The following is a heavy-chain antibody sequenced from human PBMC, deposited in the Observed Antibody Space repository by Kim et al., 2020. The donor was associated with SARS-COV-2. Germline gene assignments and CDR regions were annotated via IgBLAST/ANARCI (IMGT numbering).Heavy chain of an antibody. CDR2: INPNSGGT. J-gene: IGHJ6*02. CDR3: AREPTYDFWVTADYYYYYGMDV. V-gene: IGHV1-2*02. CDR1: GYTFTGYY. Sequence: ASVKVSCKASGYTFTGYYMHWVRQAPGQGLEWMGWINPNSGGTNYAQKFQGRVTMTRDTSISTAYMELSRLRSDDTAVYYCAREPTYDFWVTADYYYYYGMDVWGQGTTVTVSS. D-gene: IGHD3-3*01.